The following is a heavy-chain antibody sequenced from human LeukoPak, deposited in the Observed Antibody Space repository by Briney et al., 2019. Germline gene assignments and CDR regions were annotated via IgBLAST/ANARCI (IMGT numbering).Heavy chain of an antibody. Sequence: ASVKVSCKXSGYTFTNHAITWVRQAPRQGLEWMGWISAYNGNTNYAQKLQGRVTMTTDTSTSTAYMELRSLRSDDTAVYYCARAAKYYHDSSGYYYWGQGTLVTVSS. J-gene: IGHJ4*02. CDR2: ISAYNGNT. V-gene: IGHV1-18*01. D-gene: IGHD3-22*01. CDR1: GYTFTNHA. CDR3: ARAAKYYHDSSGYYY.